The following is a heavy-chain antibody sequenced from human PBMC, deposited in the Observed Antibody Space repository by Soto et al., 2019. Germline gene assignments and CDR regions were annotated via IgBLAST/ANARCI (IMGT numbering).Heavy chain of an antibody. J-gene: IGHJ3*02. CDR1: GFTFRTHW. CDR2: IKQDGSEK. Sequence: EVQLVGSGGGLVQPGGSLRLSCVASGFTFRTHWMTWVRQAPGKGLEWVANIKQDGSEKYYVDSVRDRFAISRDNAKDSLYLQMSVLTGEARAVYYCARDGRYCNSTNRRGDAFDIWGQATIVTVSS. D-gene: IGHD2-2*01. V-gene: IGHV3-7*04. CDR3: ARDGRYCNSTNRRGDAFDI.